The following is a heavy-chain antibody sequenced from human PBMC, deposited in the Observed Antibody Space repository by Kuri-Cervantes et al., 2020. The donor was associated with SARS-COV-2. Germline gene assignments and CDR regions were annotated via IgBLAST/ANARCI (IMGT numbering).Heavy chain of an antibody. V-gene: IGHV1-24*01. CDR1: GCTLTELS. CDR2: FDPEDGET. D-gene: IGHD3-9*01. CDR3: AREAGYFDWLLARAKGFYGMDV. J-gene: IGHJ6*02. Sequence: ASVKVSCKVSGCTLTELSMHWVRQAPGKGLEWMGGFDPEDGETIYAQKFQGRVTMTGNTSISTAYMELSSLRSDDTAVYYCAREAGYFDWLLARAKGFYGMDVWGQGTTVTVSS.